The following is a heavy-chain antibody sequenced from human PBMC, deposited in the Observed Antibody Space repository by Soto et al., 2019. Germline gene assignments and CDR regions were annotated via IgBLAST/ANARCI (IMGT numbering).Heavy chain of an antibody. CDR1: GYTFTGYY. CDR3: ARANLFMSVVPEDAFDI. CDR2: INPNSGGT. Sequence: ASVKVSCKASGYTFTGYYMHWVRQAPGQGLEWMGWINPNSGGTNYAQKFQGWVTMTRDTSISTAYMELSRLRSDDTAVYYCARANLFMSVVPEDAFDIWGQGTMVTVSS. J-gene: IGHJ3*02. V-gene: IGHV1-2*04. D-gene: IGHD3-22*01.